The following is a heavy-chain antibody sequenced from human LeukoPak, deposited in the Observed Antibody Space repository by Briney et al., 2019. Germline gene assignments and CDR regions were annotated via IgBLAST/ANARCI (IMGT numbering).Heavy chain of an antibody. J-gene: IGHJ4*02. D-gene: IGHD3-22*01. CDR3: ARGRRRTYYYDSSGYQDY. CDR2: IYYSGNT. Sequence: RPSETLSLTCTVSGGSISSSSYYWGWIRQPPGKGLEWIGTIYYSGNTYYNPSLKSRVTISVDTSKNQFSLKLSSVTAADTAVYYCARGRRRTYYYDSSGYQDYWGQGTLVTVSS. V-gene: IGHV4-39*07. CDR1: GGSISSSSYY.